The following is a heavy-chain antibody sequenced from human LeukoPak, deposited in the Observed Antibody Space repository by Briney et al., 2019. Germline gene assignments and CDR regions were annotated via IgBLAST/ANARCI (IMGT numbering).Heavy chain of an antibody. CDR1: GGSISSGGYS. CDR3: ARVKWRCSSTSCPTFDY. CDR2: IYHSGST. V-gene: IGHV4-30-2*01. Sequence: SQTLSLTCAVSGGSISSGGYSRSWIRQPPGKGLEWIGYIYHSGSTYYDPSLKSRVTISVDRSKNQFSLKLSSVTAADTAVYYCARVKWRCSSTSCPTFDYWGQGTLVAVSS. J-gene: IGHJ4*02. D-gene: IGHD2-2*01.